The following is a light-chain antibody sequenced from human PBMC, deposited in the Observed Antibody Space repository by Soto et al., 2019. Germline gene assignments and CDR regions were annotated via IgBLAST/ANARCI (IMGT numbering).Light chain of an antibody. V-gene: IGKV3-20*01. CDR1: QSVSSSY. CDR3: QHFGGTTFT. Sequence: EIVLTQSPGTLSLSPGEGATLSCRASQSVSSSYIAWYQQRPGQTPSLLIYGASTRATGIPDRFSGSGSGTHFTLTISRLEPGDFAVYYCQHFGGTTFTVGQGTRLET. CDR2: GAS. J-gene: IGKJ5*01.